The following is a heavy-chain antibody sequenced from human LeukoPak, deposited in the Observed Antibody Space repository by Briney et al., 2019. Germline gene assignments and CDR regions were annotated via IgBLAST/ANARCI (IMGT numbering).Heavy chain of an antibody. V-gene: IGHV1-3*01. J-gene: IGHJ4*02. Sequence: ASVKVSCKASGYPFTSYAMHWVRQAPGQRLEWMGWINAGNGNTKYSQKFQGRVTITRDTSASTAYMELSSLRSEDTAVYYCARATGTRLFDYWGQGTLVTVSS. CDR2: INAGNGNT. CDR1: GYPFTSYA. D-gene: IGHD3-9*01. CDR3: ARATGTRLFDY.